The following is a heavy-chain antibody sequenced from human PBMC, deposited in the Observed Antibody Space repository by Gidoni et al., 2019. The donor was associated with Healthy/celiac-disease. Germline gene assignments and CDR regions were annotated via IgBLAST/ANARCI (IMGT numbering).Heavy chain of an antibody. CDR1: GFTFSDYY. V-gene: IGHV3-11*01. Sequence: QVQLVESGGGLVKPGGSLRLSCAAPGFTFSDYYMSWIRQAPGKGLGWVSDISSSGITIYYADSVKGRFTISRDNAKNSLYLQMNSLRAEDTAVYYCASDRSPGFGGVIGVFDYWGQGTLVTVSS. CDR3: ASDRSPGFGGVIGVFDY. CDR2: ISSSGITI. J-gene: IGHJ4*02. D-gene: IGHD3-16*02.